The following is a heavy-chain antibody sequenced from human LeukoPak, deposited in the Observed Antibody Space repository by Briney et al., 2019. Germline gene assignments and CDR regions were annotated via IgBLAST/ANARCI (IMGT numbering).Heavy chain of an antibody. V-gene: IGHV3-23*01. CDR1: GFTFSTYA. CDR3: AKVPRYDFWSGYLYYFDY. Sequence: PGGSLRLSCAASGFTFSTYAVSWVRQAPGKGLGWVSGISGSGGSTYYADSVKGRFTISRDNSKNTLYLQMNSLRAEDTAVYYCAKVPRYDFWSGYLYYFDYWGQGTLVTVSS. CDR2: ISGSGGST. D-gene: IGHD3-3*01. J-gene: IGHJ4*02.